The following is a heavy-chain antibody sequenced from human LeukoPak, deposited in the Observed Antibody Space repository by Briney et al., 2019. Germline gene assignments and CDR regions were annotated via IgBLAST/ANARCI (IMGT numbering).Heavy chain of an antibody. CDR3: VTRWRSVGDLP. D-gene: IGHD1-26*01. Sequence: GASVKVSCKVSGYTLTELSMHWVRQAPGKGLEWMGGFDPEDGETIHAQKFQGRVTMTEDTSTDTAYMELSSLRSEDTAVYYCVTRWRSVGDLPWGQGTLVTVSS. V-gene: IGHV1-24*01. J-gene: IGHJ5*02. CDR1: GYTLTELS. CDR2: FDPEDGET.